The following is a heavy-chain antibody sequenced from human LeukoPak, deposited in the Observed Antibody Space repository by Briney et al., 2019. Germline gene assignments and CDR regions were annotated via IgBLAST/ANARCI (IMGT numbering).Heavy chain of an antibody. J-gene: IGHJ4*02. CDR3: ARDHPITMIVH. V-gene: IGHV3-23*01. CDR2: ISDNGGGT. Sequence: PGGSLRLSCAASGFTFSNYAMSWVRQAPGKGLEWVSSISDNGGGTYYADSVKGRFTISRDNSKNTLYLQMNSLRAEDTAVYYCARDHPITMIVHWGQGTLVTVSS. CDR1: GFTFSNYA. D-gene: IGHD3-22*01.